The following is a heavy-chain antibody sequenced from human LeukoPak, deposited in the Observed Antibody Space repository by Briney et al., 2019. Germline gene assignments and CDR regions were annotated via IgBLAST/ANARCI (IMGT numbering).Heavy chain of an antibody. Sequence: SETLSLICAVSGGTISSYYWNWIRQPPGKGLEWIGYIHDSGSTKYNPSLKSRVAISVDTSKSQFSLKLSSVTAADTAVYYCARDSIAAAGTYYYYGMDVWGQGTTVTVSS. CDR1: GGTISSYY. CDR3: ARDSIAAAGTYYYYGMDV. V-gene: IGHV4-59*12. D-gene: IGHD6-13*01. J-gene: IGHJ6*02. CDR2: IHDSGST.